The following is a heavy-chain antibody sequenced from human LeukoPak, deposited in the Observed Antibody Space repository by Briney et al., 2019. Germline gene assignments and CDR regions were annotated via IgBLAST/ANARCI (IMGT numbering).Heavy chain of an antibody. D-gene: IGHD2-2*01. V-gene: IGHV4-39*07. CDR2: INHSGST. CDR3: ARLPPFAAASADY. J-gene: IGHJ4*02. Sequence: SETLSLTCTVSGGSISSGSYYWSWIRQPPGTGLEWIGEINHSGSTNYNPSLKSRVTISVDTSKNQFSLKLSSVTAADTAVYYCARLPPFAAASADYWGQGTLVTVSS. CDR1: GGSISSGSYY.